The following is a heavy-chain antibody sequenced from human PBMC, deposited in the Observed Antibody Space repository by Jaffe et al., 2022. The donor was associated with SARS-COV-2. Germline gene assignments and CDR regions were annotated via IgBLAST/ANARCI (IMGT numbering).Heavy chain of an antibody. V-gene: IGHV3-48*03. CDR3: ARTETPYYDILTGYSPFGMDV. CDR1: GFTFSSYE. J-gene: IGHJ6*02. D-gene: IGHD3-9*01. Sequence: EVQLVESGGGLVQPGGSLRLSCAASGFTFSSYEMNWVRQAPGKGLEWVSYISSSGSTIYYADSVKGRFTISRDNAKNSLYLQMNSLRAEDTAVYYCARTETPYYDILTGYSPFGMDVWGQGTTVTVSS. CDR2: ISSSGSTI.